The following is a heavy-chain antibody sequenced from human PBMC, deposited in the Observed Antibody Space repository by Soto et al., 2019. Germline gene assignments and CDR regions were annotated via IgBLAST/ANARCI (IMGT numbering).Heavy chain of an antibody. CDR2: ISGSGGST. CDR1: GFTFSSYA. CDR3: AKEGVTTYGSDYYYYGMDV. Sequence: EVQLLESGGGLVQPGGSLRLSCAASGFTFSSYAMSWVRQAPGKGLEWVSAISGSGGSTYYADSVKGRFTNSRDNSKNTLYLQMNSLRAEDTAVYYCAKEGVTTYGSDYYYYGMDVWGQGTTVTVSS. J-gene: IGHJ6*02. D-gene: IGHD4-17*01. V-gene: IGHV3-23*01.